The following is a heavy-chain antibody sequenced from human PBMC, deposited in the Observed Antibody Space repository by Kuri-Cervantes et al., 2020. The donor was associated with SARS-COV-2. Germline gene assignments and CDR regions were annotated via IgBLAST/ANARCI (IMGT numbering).Heavy chain of an antibody. J-gene: IGHJ4*02. D-gene: IGHD6-19*01. Sequence: GESLKIPCAASGFPFSSYGMHWVRQAPGKGLEWVAFIRYDGSNKYYADSVKGRFTISRDNSKNTLYLQMNSLRAEDTAVYYCANDRAAVAVELAPFDYWGQGTLVTVSS. V-gene: IGHV3-30*02. CDR1: GFPFSSYG. CDR2: IRYDGSNK. CDR3: ANDRAAVAVELAPFDY.